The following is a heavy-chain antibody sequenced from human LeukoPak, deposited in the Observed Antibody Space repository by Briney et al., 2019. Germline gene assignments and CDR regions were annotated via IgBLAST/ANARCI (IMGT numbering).Heavy chain of an antibody. CDR2: ISWNSGSI. J-gene: IGHJ4*02. CDR1: GFTFDDYA. Sequence: GRSLRLSCAASGFTFDDYAMHWVRQAPGKGLEWVSGISWNSGSIGYADSVKGRFTISRDNAKNSLYLQMNSLRAEDTALYYCAKELLPWYGSGSYVQRPFDYWGQGTLVTVSS. CDR3: AKELLPWYGSGSYVQRPFDY. D-gene: IGHD3-10*01. V-gene: IGHV3-9*01.